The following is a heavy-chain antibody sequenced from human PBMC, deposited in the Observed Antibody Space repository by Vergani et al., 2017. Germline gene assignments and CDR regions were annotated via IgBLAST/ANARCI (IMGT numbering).Heavy chain of an antibody. CDR1: GGSISSGGYY. D-gene: IGHD1-1*01. CDR3: ARDRSNSGGQHPNDDY. Sequence: QVQLQESGPGLVKPSQTLSLTCTVSGGSISSGGYYWSWIRQHPGKGLEWIGYIYYSGSTYYNPSLKSRVTISVDTSKNQFSLKLSSVTAADTAVYYCARDRSNSGGQHPNDDYWGQGTPVTVSS. CDR2: IYYSGST. V-gene: IGHV4-31*03. J-gene: IGHJ4*02.